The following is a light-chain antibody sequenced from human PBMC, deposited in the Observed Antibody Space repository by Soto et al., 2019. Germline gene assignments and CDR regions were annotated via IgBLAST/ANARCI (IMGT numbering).Light chain of an antibody. Sequence: EIVLTQSPVTLSLSPWERATLSFRASQSVSSNNLVWYQQKPGQAPRLLIYGASYRAAGITDRFSGSGSGPDFTLNISRLETEDFALYYCQQYGSSPWTVGPGTQV. CDR3: QQYGSSPWT. CDR2: GAS. J-gene: IGKJ1*01. CDR1: QSVSSNN. V-gene: IGKV3-20*01.